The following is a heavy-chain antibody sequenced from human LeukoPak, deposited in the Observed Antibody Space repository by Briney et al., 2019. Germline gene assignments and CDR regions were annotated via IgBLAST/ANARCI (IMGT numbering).Heavy chain of an antibody. CDR3: ASIAAAGTFDY. D-gene: IGHD6-13*01. CDR1: GYTFTGYY. J-gene: IGHJ4*02. V-gene: IGHV1-2*02. CDR2: INPNSSGT. Sequence: ASVKVSCKASGYTFTGYYMHWVRQAPGQGLEWMGWINPNSSGTNYAPKFQGRVTMTRDTSISTAYMELSRLRSDDTAVYYCASIAAAGTFDYWGQGTLVTVSS.